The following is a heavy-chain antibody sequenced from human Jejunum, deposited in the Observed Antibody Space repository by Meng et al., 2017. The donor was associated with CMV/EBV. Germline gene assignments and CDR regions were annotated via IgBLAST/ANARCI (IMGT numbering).Heavy chain of an antibody. CDR1: GFTFSSDW. J-gene: IGHJ4*01. D-gene: IGHD3-10*01. Sequence: EGQVVGSGGGLGQPGGTMGVSCAASGFTFSSDWIHWVRQAPGKGLVWVSRINTDGSTINYADSVKGRFTISRDDAKNTLYLQMNSLTAEDTAVYYCARAGSYRFDYWGHGTLVTVSS. V-gene: IGHV3-74*01. CDR3: ARAGSYRFDY. CDR2: INTDGSTI.